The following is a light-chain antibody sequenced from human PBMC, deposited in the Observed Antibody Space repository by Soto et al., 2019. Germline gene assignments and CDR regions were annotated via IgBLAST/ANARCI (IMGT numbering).Light chain of an antibody. J-gene: IGLJ1*01. Sequence: QSVLTQPASVSGSPGQSITHSCTGTSIDVGAYDYVSWYQQPPGKAPKLRIYEVTNRPSGVSSRFSGSKSGNTASLTISGLQAEDEADYYCSSYTGGSTLFVFXAGTKVTVL. V-gene: IGLV2-14*01. CDR3: SSYTGGSTLFV. CDR2: EVT. CDR1: SIDVGAYDY.